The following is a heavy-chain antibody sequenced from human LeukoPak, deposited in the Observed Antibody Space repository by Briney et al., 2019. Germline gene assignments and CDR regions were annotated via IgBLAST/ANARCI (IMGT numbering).Heavy chain of an antibody. Sequence: GGSLRLSCAASGFTFSSYAMSWVRQAPGKGLEWVSGISGSGGSTYYADSVKGRFTISRDNSKNTLYLQMNSLRAEDTAVYYCATTGYSSRNYWGQGTLVIVSS. CDR2: ISGSGGST. D-gene: IGHD6-13*01. CDR1: GFTFSSYA. V-gene: IGHV3-23*01. CDR3: ATTGYSSRNY. J-gene: IGHJ4*02.